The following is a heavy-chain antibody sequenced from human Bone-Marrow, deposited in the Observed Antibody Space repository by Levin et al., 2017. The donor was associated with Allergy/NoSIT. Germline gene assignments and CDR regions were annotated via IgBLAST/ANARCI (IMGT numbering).Heavy chain of an antibody. J-gene: IGHJ4*02. CDR3: ARDGGYGDPSKASDY. V-gene: IGHV1-46*01. CDR1: GYTFTSYY. CDR2: INPSGGST. Sequence: GASVKVSCKASGYTFTSYYMHWVRQAPGQGLEWMGIINPSGGSTSYAQKFQGRVTMTRDTSTSTVYMELSSLRSEDTAVYYCARDGGYGDPSKASDYWGQGTLVTVSS. D-gene: IGHD4-17*01.